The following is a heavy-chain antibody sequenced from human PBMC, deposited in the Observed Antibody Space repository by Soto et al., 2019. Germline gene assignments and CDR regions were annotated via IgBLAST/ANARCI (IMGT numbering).Heavy chain of an antibody. CDR3: PARKDRTYDDFWSGYYTGLYYCDY. CDR2: IKSKTDGGTT. Sequence: EVQLVESGGGLVKPGGSLRLSCAASGFTFSNAWMSWVRQAPGKGLEWVGRIKSKTDGGTTDYAAPVKGRFTISRDDSKNTLYLQMNSLKTEDAAVYYCPARKDRTYDDFWSGYYTGLYYCDYWGQGTLVTVSS. V-gene: IGHV3-15*01. J-gene: IGHJ4*02. CDR1: GFTFSNAW. D-gene: IGHD3-3*01.